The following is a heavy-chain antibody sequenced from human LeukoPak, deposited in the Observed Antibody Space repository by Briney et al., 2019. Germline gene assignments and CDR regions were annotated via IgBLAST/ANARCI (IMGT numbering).Heavy chain of an antibody. CDR1: GFTFSSYS. CDR3: ARSGTVTTDLDDY. CDR2: ISSSSSYI. J-gene: IGHJ4*02. D-gene: IGHD4-17*01. V-gene: IGHV3-21*01. Sequence: GGSLRLSCAASGFTFSSYSMNWVRQAPGKGLKWVSSISSSSSYIYYADSVKGRFTISRDNAKNSLYLQMNSLRAEDTAVYYCARSGTVTTDLDDYWGQGTLVTVSS.